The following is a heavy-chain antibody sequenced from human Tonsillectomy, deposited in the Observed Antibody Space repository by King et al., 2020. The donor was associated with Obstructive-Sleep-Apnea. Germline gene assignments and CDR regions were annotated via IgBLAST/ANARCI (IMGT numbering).Heavy chain of an antibody. D-gene: IGHD4-17*01. CDR3: VREDYGDFECAY. Sequence: QLQESGPGLVKPSETLSLTCTVSGGSISSSDYYWGWVRQPPVNGLEWIGSIYYRWSSYYNPSLKSLVTISLDTSKNHFSLWLSAVTAADTAVYYCVREDYGDFECAYWGQGTLVTVSS. CDR2: IYYRWSS. J-gene: IGHJ4*02. V-gene: IGHV4-39*07. CDR1: GGSISSSDYY.